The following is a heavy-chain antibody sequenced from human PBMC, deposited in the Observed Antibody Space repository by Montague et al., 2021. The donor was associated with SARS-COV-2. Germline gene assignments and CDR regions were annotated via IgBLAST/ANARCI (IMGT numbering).Heavy chain of an antibody. CDR3: ARMYYDNSGYSDSPLDY. CDR1: GFTFSSYE. D-gene: IGHD3-22*01. J-gene: IGHJ4*02. V-gene: IGHV3-48*03. CDR2: ISTSGGTI. Sequence: SLRLSCAASGFTFSSYEMRWVRQAPGKGLEWVSYISTSGGTIYYADSMKGRFTISRDNAKNSLYLEMNSLRAEDTALYYCARMYYDNSGYSDSPLDYWGRGTLVTVTS.